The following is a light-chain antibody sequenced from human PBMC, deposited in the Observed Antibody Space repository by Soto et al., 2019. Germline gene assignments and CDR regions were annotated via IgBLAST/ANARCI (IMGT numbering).Light chain of an antibody. Sequence: EIVMTQSPATLSVSPGEEATLSCKASQNVYNNLAWYQQRPGQPPRLLIYDASTRATGISARFSGSGYGTEFTLTISSLQSEDFAVYFCQQCRNWPLTFGGGT. CDR3: QQCRNWPLT. V-gene: IGKV3-15*01. CDR1: QNVYNN. J-gene: IGKJ4*01. CDR2: DAS.